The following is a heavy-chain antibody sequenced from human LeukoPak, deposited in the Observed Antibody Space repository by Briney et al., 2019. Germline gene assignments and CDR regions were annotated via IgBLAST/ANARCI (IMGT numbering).Heavy chain of an antibody. Sequence: GGSLRLSCAAAGFTFSSYGMHWVRQAAGKGLEWVTFRRYDGSNKYYADSVKGRFTISRDNSKNTLYLQMNSLRAEDTAVYYCAKDISSGWDYSTWFDPWGQGTLVTVSS. J-gene: IGHJ5*02. CDR2: RRYDGSNK. V-gene: IGHV3-30*02. D-gene: IGHD6-19*01. CDR3: AKDISSGWDYSTWFDP. CDR1: GFTFSSYG.